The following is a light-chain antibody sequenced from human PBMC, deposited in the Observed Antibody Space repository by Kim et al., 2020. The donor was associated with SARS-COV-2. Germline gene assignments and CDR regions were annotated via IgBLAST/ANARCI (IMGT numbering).Light chain of an antibody. V-gene: IGLV3-21*04. J-gene: IGLJ1*01. CDR1: SLGSKI. CDR2: FDS. Sequence: PGKTARITCWGTSLGSKIAPWYRQKTGQAPVVVMCFDSDRPSGIPERFSGSNSGNTATLTISGVEAGDEADYYCQVWDTSSDHHYVFGTGTKVTVL. CDR3: QVWDTSSDHHYV.